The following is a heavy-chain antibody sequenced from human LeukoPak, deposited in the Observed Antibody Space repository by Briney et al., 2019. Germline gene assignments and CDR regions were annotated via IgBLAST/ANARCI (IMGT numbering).Heavy chain of an antibody. CDR3: ASGAWDSSGYLHY. CDR1: GFTFSSYS. D-gene: IGHD3-22*01. V-gene: IGHV3-21*01. Sequence: GGSLRLSCAASGFTFSSYSMNWVRQAPGKGLEWVSSISSSSSYIYYADSVKGRFTISRDNAKNSLYLQMSSLRAEDTAVYYCASGAWDSSGYLHYWGQGTLVTVSS. J-gene: IGHJ4*02. CDR2: ISSSSSYI.